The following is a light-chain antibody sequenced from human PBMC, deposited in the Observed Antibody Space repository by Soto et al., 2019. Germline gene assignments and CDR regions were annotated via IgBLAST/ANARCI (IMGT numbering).Light chain of an antibody. CDR2: LAS. J-gene: IGKJ4*01. CDR3: QQLNTYPLT. CDR1: QVISSY. Sequence: VGDSVTITCRASQVISSYLAWYQQKPGKAPKLLIYLASTLQCGVPSRFSGSGSGTHFTLTISSLQPEDVAAYYCQQLNTYPLTFGGGTKVDIK. V-gene: IGKV1-9*01.